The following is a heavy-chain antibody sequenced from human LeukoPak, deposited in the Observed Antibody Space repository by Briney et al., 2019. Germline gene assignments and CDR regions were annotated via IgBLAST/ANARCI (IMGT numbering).Heavy chain of an antibody. CDR1: GYTFTSYG. CDR3: ARYYYGSGSYYNSLNY. J-gene: IGHJ4*02. V-gene: IGHV1-2*02. Sequence: GASVKVSCKASGYTFTSYGISWVRQAPGQGLEWMGWINPNSGATNYAQKFQDRVTMTRDTPISTAYMELSRLRSDDTAVYYCARYYYGSGSYYNSLNYWGQGTQVTVSS. D-gene: IGHD3-10*01. CDR2: INPNSGAT.